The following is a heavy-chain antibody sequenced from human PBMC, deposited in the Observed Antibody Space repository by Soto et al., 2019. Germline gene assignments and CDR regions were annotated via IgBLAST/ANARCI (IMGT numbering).Heavy chain of an antibody. CDR3: ARDLWIDYSNPFDY. J-gene: IGHJ4*02. V-gene: IGHV3-21*01. CDR2: ISSSSSYI. Sequence: GGSLRLSCAAPGFTFSSYSMNWVRQAPGKGLEWVSSISSSSSYIYYADSVKGRFTISRDNAKNSLYLQMNSLRAEDTAVYYCARDLWIDYSNPFDYWGQGTLVTVSS. CDR1: GFTFSSYS. D-gene: IGHD4-4*01.